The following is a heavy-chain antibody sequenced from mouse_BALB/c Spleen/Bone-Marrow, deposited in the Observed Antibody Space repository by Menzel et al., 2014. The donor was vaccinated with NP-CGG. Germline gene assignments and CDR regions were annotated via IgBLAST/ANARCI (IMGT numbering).Heavy chain of an antibody. Sequence: QVQLQQPGPQLVRPGASVKISCKASGYSFTSYWMHWVKQRPGQGLEWIGMIDPSDSETRLNQKFKDKATLTVDKSSSXAYMQLSSPTSEDSAVYYCASPSDGNPFAYWGQGTLVTVSA. CDR2: IDPSDSET. CDR1: GYSFTSYW. CDR3: ASPSDGNPFAY. D-gene: IGHD2-1*01. V-gene: IGHV1S127*01. J-gene: IGHJ3*01.